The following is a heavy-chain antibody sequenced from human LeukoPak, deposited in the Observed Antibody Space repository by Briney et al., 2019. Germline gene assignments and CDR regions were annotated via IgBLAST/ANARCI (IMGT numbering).Heavy chain of an antibody. V-gene: IGHV3-23*01. CDR1: GFTFNAYA. J-gene: IGHJ4*02. Sequence: GGSLRLSCAASGFTFNAYALSWVRQAPGKGLEWVSVISGNSGTTYYADSVKGRLTTSRDNSKRTLYLQMSSLGADDTAVYYCAKDRDSSGRCRFDYWGQGTLVTVSS. D-gene: IGHD3-22*01. CDR2: ISGNSGTT. CDR3: AKDRDSSGRCRFDY.